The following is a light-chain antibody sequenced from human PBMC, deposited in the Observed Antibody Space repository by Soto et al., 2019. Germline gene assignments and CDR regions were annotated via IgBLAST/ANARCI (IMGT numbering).Light chain of an antibody. CDR2: EVT. Sequence: QSALTQPPSASGSPGQSVTISCTGTSSDVGAYNYVSWYQQYPGKAPKLMIYEVTKRPSGVPDRFSGSKSGNTASLTVSGLQAEDEADYYCSSYTSSILFGGGTKVTVL. CDR1: SSDVGAYNY. J-gene: IGLJ2*01. CDR3: SSYTSSIL. V-gene: IGLV2-8*01.